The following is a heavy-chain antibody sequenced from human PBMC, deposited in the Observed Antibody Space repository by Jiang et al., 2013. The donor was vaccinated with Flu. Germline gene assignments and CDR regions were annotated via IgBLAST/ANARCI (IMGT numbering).Heavy chain of an antibody. J-gene: IGHJ5*02. CDR2: IYYSGTT. Sequence: WSWIRQPPGKELEWIGYIYYSGTTNYIPSLRSRLTISIDTSKNQFSLKLNSVTAADTAVYYCAGGHSGYESWGQGTLVTVSS. V-gene: IGHV4-59*01. D-gene: IGHD5-12*01. CDR3: AGGHSGYES.